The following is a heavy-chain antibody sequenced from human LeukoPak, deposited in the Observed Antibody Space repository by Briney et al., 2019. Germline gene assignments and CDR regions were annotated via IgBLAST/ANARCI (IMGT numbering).Heavy chain of an antibody. CDR2: IRYDGSNL. Sequence: GGSLRLSCAASGFSFSNYGMHWVRQAPGKGLEWVSFIRYDGSNLYYADSVKVRFTISRDNSKSTLYLQMNSLRAEDTAIYYCAKGAPNLPDYWGQGTLVTVSS. CDR1: GFSFSNYG. CDR3: AKGAPNLPDY. D-gene: IGHD5/OR15-5a*01. J-gene: IGHJ4*02. V-gene: IGHV3-30*02.